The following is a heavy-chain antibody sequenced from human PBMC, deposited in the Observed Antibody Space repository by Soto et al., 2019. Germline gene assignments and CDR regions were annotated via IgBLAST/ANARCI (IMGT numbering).Heavy chain of an antibody. D-gene: IGHD3-3*01. Sequence: GGSLRLSCAASGFTFSNAWMSWVRQAPGKGLEWVGRIKSKTDGGTTDYAAPVKGRFTISRDDSKNTLYLQMNSLKTNDATVYYCTTVNYDYTSLDYWGQGTLVTVSS. CDR1: GFTFSNAW. CDR3: TTVNYDYTSLDY. CDR2: IKSKTDGGTT. V-gene: IGHV3-15*01. J-gene: IGHJ4*02.